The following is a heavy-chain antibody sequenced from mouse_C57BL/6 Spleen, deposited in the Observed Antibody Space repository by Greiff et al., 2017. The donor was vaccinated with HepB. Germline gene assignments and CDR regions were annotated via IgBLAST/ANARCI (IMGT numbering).Heavy chain of an antibody. J-gene: IGHJ2*01. CDR3: ARRRAYDYDVFDY. D-gene: IGHD2-4*01. CDR2: ISYDGSN. CDR1: GYSITSGYY. V-gene: IGHV3-6*01. Sequence: EVKLMESGPGLVKPSQSLSLTCSVTGYSITSGYYWNWIRQFPGNKLEWMGYISYDGSNNYNPSLKNRISITRDTSKNQFFLKLNSVTTEDTATYYCARRRAYDYDVFDYWGQGTTLTVSS.